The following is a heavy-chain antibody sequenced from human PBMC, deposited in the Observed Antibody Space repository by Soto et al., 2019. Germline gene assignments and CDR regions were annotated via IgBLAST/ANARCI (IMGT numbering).Heavy chain of an antibody. CDR3: ARGRCLYWLDEPTGAFYI. CDR1: GYTFTSYD. D-gene: IGHD3-9*01. CDR2: MNPNSGNT. Sequence: ASVKVSCKASGYTFTSYDINWVRQATGQGLEWMGWMNPNSGNTGYAQKFQGRVTMTRNTSISTAYMELSSLRSEDTAVYYCARGRCLYWLDEPTGAFYIWGQGTMVTVSS. J-gene: IGHJ3*02. V-gene: IGHV1-8*01.